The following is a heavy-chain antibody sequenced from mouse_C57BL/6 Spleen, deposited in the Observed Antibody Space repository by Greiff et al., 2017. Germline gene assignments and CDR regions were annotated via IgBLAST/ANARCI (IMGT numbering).Heavy chain of an antibody. J-gene: IGHJ3*01. D-gene: IGHD2-4*01. V-gene: IGHV3-6*01. Sequence: EVQRVESGPGLVKPSQSLSLTCSVTGYSITSGYYWNWIRQFPGNKLEWMGYISYDGSNNYNPSLKNRISITRDTSKNQFFLKLNSVTTEDTATYYCAREDYFAYWGQGTLVTVSA. CDR1: GYSITSGYY. CDR2: ISYDGSN. CDR3: AREDYFAY.